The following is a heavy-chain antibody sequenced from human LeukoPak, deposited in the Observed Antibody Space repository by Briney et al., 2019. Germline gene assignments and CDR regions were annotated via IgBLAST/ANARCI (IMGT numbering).Heavy chain of an antibody. CDR3: ARMSPRATKASFDY. Sequence: SETLSLTCTVSGGSISSYYWSWIRKPPGKGLELIGYIYYSGSTNYNHSLKSRVTISVDTSKNQFSLKLSSMTAADTAVYYCARMSPRATKASFDYWGQGTLVTVSS. V-gene: IGHV4-59*01. CDR1: GGSISSYY. CDR2: IYYSGST. D-gene: IGHD1-26*01. J-gene: IGHJ4*02.